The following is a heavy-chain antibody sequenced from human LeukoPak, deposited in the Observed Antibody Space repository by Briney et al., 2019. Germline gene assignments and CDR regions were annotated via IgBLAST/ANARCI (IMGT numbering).Heavy chain of an antibody. D-gene: IGHD3/OR15-3a*01. Sequence: GGSLRLSCAASGFTFSSYWMHWVRQAPGKGLVWVSRINSDGSSTSYADSVKGRFTISRDNAKNTLYLQMNSLRAEDTAVYYCARVRTWYYFDYWGQGTLVTVSS. V-gene: IGHV3-74*01. J-gene: IGHJ4*02. CDR2: INSDGSST. CDR1: GFTFSSYW. CDR3: ARVRTWYYFDY.